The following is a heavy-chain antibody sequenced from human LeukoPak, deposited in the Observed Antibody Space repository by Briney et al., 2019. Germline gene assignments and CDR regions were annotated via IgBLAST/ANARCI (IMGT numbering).Heavy chain of an antibody. D-gene: IGHD4-17*01. CDR1: GFTFSSYG. J-gene: IGHJ5*02. CDR2: IWYDGSNK. V-gene: IGHV3-33*06. Sequence: GGSLRLSCAASGFTFSSYGMHWVRQAPGKGLEWVAVIWYDGSNKYYADSVKGRFTISRDNSKNTLYLQMNSLRAEDTAVYYCAKGARGDTVTSIVGLNWFDPWGQGTLVTVSS. CDR3: AKGARGDTVTSIVGLNWFDP.